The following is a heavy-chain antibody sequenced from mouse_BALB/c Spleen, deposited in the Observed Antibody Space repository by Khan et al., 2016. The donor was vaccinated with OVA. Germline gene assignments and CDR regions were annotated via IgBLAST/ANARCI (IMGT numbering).Heavy chain of an antibody. CDR2: ISSGGDYT. V-gene: IGHV5-6*02. Sequence: EVRLVESGGDLVKPGGSLKLSCAASGFTFSSYSMSWVRQTPDKRLEWVASISSGGDYTYYPDIVKGRFTISRDNAKNTLYLEMSSLKSEDTAMXYCARHLTGSFAYCGQGTLVTVSA. J-gene: IGHJ3*01. CDR3: ARHLTGSFAY. CDR1: GFTFSSYS. D-gene: IGHD4-1*01.